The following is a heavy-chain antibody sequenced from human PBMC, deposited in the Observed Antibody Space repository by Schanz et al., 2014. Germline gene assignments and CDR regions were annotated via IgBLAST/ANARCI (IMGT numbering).Heavy chain of an antibody. CDR3: AKGRFGELSAFDI. D-gene: IGHD3-10*01. V-gene: IGHV3-23*04. CDR1: GFTFSGFW. Sequence: EVQLAESGGGLVQPGGSLRLSCAASGFTFSGFWMTWVRQAPGKGLEWVSAISGSGGSTYYADSVKGRFTISRDNSKNTLYLQMNSLRAEDTAVYYCAKGRFGELSAFDIWGRGTMVTVSS. CDR2: ISGSGGST. J-gene: IGHJ3*02.